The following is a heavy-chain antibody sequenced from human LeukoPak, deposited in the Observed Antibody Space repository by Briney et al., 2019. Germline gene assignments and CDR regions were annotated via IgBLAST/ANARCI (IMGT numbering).Heavy chain of an antibody. CDR2: IYYSGST. V-gene: IGHV4-39*01. CDR3: ARQSGSYGVYYYYMDV. CDR1: GGSISSSSYY. Sequence: SETLSLTCTVSGGSISSSSYYWGWIRQPPGKGLEWIGSIYYSGSTYYNPSLKSRVTVSVDTSKNQFSLKLNSVTAADTAVYYCARQSGSYGVYYYYMDVWGKGTTVTISS. D-gene: IGHD1-26*01. J-gene: IGHJ6*03.